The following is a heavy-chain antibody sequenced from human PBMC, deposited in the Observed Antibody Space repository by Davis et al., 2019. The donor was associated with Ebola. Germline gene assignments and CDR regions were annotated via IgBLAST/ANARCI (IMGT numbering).Heavy chain of an antibody. CDR2: INHSGST. Sequence: PSETLSLTCAVYGGSFSGYYWSWIRQPPGKGLEWIGEINHSGSTNYNPSLKSRVTISVDTSKNQFSLKLSSVTAADTAVYYCARGLTDSSGYYPNDAFDIWCQGTMVTVSS. CDR1: GGSFSGYY. CDR3: ARGLTDSSGYYPNDAFDI. V-gene: IGHV4-34*01. D-gene: IGHD3-22*01. J-gene: IGHJ3*02.